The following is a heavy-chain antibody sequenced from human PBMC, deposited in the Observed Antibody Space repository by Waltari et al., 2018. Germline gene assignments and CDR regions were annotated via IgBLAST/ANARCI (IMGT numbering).Heavy chain of an antibody. CDR2: ISWDSRAI. CDR1: GFSFDHFA. J-gene: IGHJ6*02. CDR3: AKGVSSWYSFGMDV. V-gene: IGHV3-9*03. D-gene: IGHD6-13*01. Sequence: EVKVVESGGGLVQPGRSLRLSCTGSGFSFDHFAMHWVRQAPGKGLEWVSGISWDSRAIGYADSVKGRFTISRENARNSVYLQMNSLRSEDMALYYCAKGVSSWYSFGMDVWGQGTTVTVSS.